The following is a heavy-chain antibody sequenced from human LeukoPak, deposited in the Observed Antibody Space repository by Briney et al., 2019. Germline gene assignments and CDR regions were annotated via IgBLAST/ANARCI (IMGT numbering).Heavy chain of an antibody. CDR1: GSIFGDYA. CDR2: IRSKTYGGAI. J-gene: IGHJ6*03. D-gene: IGHD4-17*01. V-gene: IGHV3-49*03. Sequence: PGGSLRLSCTTSGSIFGDYAMSWFRQAPGKGLEWVGFIRSKTYGGAIEYAASVKGRFTISRDDSKSIAYLQMNSLKTEDTAVYYCARDQLGGDPDDYYYYYMDVWGKGTTVIVSS. CDR3: ARDQLGGDPDDYYYYYMDV.